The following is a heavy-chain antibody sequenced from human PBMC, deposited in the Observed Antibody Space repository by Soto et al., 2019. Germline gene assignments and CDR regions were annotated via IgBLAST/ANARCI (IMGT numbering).Heavy chain of an antibody. D-gene: IGHD6-6*01. Sequence: PGGSLRLSCAASGFTFSSYAMHWVRQAPGKGLEWVAVISYDGSNKYYADSVKGRFTISRDNSKNTLYLQMNSLRAEDTAVYYCARGSDSSSFYSFGGMPGYWGQGTLVTVSS. V-gene: IGHV3-30-3*01. CDR1: GFTFSSYA. CDR3: ARGSDSSSFYSFGGMPGY. J-gene: IGHJ4*02. CDR2: ISYDGSNK.